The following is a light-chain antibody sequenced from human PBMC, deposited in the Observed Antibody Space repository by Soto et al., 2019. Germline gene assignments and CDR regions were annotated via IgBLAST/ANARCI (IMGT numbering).Light chain of an antibody. V-gene: IGKV3-15*01. CDR1: QSVSSN. J-gene: IGKJ5*01. Sequence: EIVMTQSPATLSVSPGERATLSCRASQSVSSNLAWYQQKPGQAPRLLIYGVSRLQGGVPSRFSGSGSGTDFTLSISSLQPEDFATYYCQQSYTAPSITFGQGTRLEIK. CDR3: QQSYTAPSIT. CDR2: GVS.